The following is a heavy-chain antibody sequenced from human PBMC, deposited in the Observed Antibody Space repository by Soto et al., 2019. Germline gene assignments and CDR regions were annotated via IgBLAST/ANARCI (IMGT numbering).Heavy chain of an antibody. CDR2: INPNSGGT. J-gene: IGHJ6*02. CDR1: GYTFTGYY. D-gene: IGHD6-19*01. Sequence: ASVKVSCKASGYTFTGYYMHWVRQAPGQGLEWMGWINPNSGGTNYAQKFQGWVTMTRDTSTSTAYMELSRLRSDDTAVYYCARSPPIAVAGYYYYYGMDVWGQGTTVTVSS. CDR3: ARSPPIAVAGYYYYYGMDV. V-gene: IGHV1-2*04.